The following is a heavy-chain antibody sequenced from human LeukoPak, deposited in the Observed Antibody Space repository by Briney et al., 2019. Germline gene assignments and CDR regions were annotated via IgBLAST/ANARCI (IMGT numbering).Heavy chain of an antibody. V-gene: IGHV3-33*08. CDR2: IWYDGSDK. Sequence: GRSLRLSCTASGFTFSTYAMHWVRQAPGKGLEWVAVIWYDGSDKYHADSVKGRFTISRDNSKNMLYLQMNSLRAEDTAVYYCASGSGWYLSSDYWGQGTLVTVSS. D-gene: IGHD6-19*01. J-gene: IGHJ4*02. CDR3: ASGSGWYLSSDY. CDR1: GFTFSTYA.